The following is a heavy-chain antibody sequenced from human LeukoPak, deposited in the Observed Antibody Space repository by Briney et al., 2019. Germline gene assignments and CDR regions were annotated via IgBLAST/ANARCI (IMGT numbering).Heavy chain of an antibody. CDR3: ARSHTPSL. CDR2: INHSGST. Sequence: SETLSLTCAVYGGSFSGYYWSWIRQPPGKGLEWIGEINHSGSTNYNPSLKSRVTISVDTSKNQFSLKLSSVTAADTAVYYCARSHTPSLWGQGTLVTVSS. CDR1: GGSFSGYY. J-gene: IGHJ4*02. V-gene: IGHV4-34*01.